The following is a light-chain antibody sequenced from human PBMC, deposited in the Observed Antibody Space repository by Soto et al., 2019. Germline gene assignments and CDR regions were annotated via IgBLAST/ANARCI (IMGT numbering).Light chain of an antibody. V-gene: IGLV1-40*01. Sequence: QSVLTQPPSVSGAPGQRVTISCTGSSSNIGAGYDVHWYQQLPGTAPKLLIYGNSNRPSGVPDRFSGSKSGTSASLAITGRQAEDEADYYCQSYDSSLSGYVVVGGGTKLTVL. CDR1: SSNIGAGYD. CDR2: GNS. J-gene: IGLJ2*01. CDR3: QSYDSSLSGYVV.